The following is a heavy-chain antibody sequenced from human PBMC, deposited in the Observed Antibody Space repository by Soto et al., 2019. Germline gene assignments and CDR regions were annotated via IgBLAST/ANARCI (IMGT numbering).Heavy chain of an antibody. CDR3: ARGEYDYSNPGYYFDY. J-gene: IGHJ4*02. CDR2: IYNSGNI. D-gene: IGHD4-4*01. Sequence: PSETLSLTCTVSGGSISSGDYYWSWIRQPPGKGLEWIGYIYNSGNIYYNQSLKSRVTISVDTSKNQFSLKLSSVTAADTAVYYCARGEYDYSNPGYYFDYWGQGTLVTVSS. CDR1: GGSISSGDYY. V-gene: IGHV4-30-4*01.